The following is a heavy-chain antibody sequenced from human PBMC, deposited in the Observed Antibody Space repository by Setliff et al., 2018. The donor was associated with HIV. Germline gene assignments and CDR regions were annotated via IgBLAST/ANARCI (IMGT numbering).Heavy chain of an antibody. Sequence: GGSLRFSCAASGFTFSSYAMNWVRQTPTKGLEWVSSISGESTTTSYADSVRGRFTISRDNAKNSLYLQMNSLRAEDTAVYYCARDRGEWELPLYYYYMDVWGKGTTVTVSS. J-gene: IGHJ6*03. V-gene: IGHV3-21*01. CDR3: ARDRGEWELPLYYYYMDV. CDR2: ISGESTTT. CDR1: GFTFSSYA. D-gene: IGHD1-26*01.